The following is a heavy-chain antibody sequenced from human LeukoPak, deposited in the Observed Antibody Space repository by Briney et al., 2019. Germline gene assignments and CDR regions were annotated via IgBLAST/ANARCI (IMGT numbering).Heavy chain of an antibody. J-gene: IGHJ6*02. Sequence: GRSLRLSCTGSGFTFGVHAMSWVRQARGKGLEWVGFIISKAYCGTIEYAASVKGKFTISRDDSASTAYLQMNSLKIENTAVYYCARGPIQLWIHNAMDVWGQGTTVTVSS. CDR1: GFTFGVHA. V-gene: IGHV3-49*04. CDR2: IISKAYCGTI. D-gene: IGHD1-1*01. CDR3: ARGPIQLWIHNAMDV.